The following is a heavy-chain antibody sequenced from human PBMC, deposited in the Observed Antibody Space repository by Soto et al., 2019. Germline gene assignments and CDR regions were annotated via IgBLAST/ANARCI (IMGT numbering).Heavy chain of an antibody. J-gene: IGHJ6*02. CDR3: ARMATRGYYYYGMDV. Sequence: PSETLSLTCTVSNGSIGSYYWSWIRQPPGEGLEWIGYIYYSGSTNYNPSLKSRATISVDTSKNQVSLKLSPVTAADTAVYYCARMATRGYYYYGMDVWGQGATVTVSS. V-gene: IGHV4-59*01. D-gene: IGHD5-12*01. CDR2: IYYSGST. CDR1: NGSIGSYY.